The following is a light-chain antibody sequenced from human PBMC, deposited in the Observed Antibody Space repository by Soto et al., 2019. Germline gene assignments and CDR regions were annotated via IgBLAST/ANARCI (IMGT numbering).Light chain of an antibody. J-gene: IGKJ1*01. V-gene: IGKV1-5*01. Sequence: DFQMTQSPSTLSASVGDRVTITCRASQSIRTWLAWYQHKPGKAPKFLIYDASTVESGVPSRFSGSGSGTEFTLTISDLQPDDFATYYCQQYHNYPRTFGQGTRVEIK. CDR1: QSIRTW. CDR3: QQYHNYPRT. CDR2: DAS.